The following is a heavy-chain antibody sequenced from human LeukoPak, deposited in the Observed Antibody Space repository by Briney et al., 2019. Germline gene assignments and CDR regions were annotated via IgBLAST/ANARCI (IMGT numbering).Heavy chain of an antibody. D-gene: IGHD4-23*01. V-gene: IGHV4-39*07. CDR1: GGSISSSSYY. CDR3: ARGEGYGGQNWFDP. CDR2: IYYSGST. Sequence: PSETLSLTCTVSGGSISSSSYYWGWIRQPPGKGLEWIGSIYYSGSTYYNPSLKSRVTISVDTSKNQFSLKLSSVTAADTAVYYCARGEGYGGQNWFDPWGQGTLVTVSS. J-gene: IGHJ5*02.